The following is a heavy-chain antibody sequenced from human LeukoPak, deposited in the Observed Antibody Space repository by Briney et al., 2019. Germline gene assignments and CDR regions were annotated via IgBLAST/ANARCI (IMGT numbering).Heavy chain of an antibody. Sequence: SETLSLTCTVSGGSVSSGSYYWSWIRQPPGKGLEWIGYIYYSGSTNYNPSLKSRVTISVDTSKNQFSLKLSSVTAADTAVHYCGSKGSYWYFDLWGRGTLVTVSS. CDR3: GSKGSYWYFDL. D-gene: IGHD6-13*01. CDR2: IYYSGST. V-gene: IGHV4-61*01. CDR1: GGSVSSGSYY. J-gene: IGHJ2*01.